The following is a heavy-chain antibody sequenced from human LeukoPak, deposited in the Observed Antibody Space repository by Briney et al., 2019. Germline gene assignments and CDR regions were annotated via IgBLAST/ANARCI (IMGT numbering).Heavy chain of an antibody. Sequence: SETLSLTCTVSGGSVSSGSYYWSWIRQPPGKGLEWIGYIYYSGSTNYNPSLKSRVTISVDTSKNQFSLKLSSVTAADTAVYYCARGLYGGYDNYWGQGTLVTVSS. CDR3: ARGLYGGYDNY. CDR1: GGSVSSGSYY. V-gene: IGHV4-61*01. D-gene: IGHD5-12*01. J-gene: IGHJ4*02. CDR2: IYYSGST.